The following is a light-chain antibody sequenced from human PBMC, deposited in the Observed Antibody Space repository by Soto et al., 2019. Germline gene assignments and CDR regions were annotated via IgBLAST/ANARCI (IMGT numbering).Light chain of an antibody. CDR1: SSEVGSYNR. V-gene: IGLV2-18*02. CDR3: NSYTSSSTYV. Sequence: QSALTQPPSVSGSPGQSVTISCTGTSSEVGSYNRVSWYQQPPGTAPKLMIYEVSTRPSGVPDRFSGSKSVNTASLTISGRQAEDEADYYCNSYTSSSTYVFGTGTKLTVL. CDR2: EVS. J-gene: IGLJ1*01.